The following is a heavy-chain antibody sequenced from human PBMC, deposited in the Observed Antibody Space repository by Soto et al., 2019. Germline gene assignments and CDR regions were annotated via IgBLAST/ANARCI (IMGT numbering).Heavy chain of an antibody. V-gene: IGHV3-33*01. CDR1: GFTFSSYV. CDR2: MWYDGSNK. CDR3: AREERKNDYIWGSYRNYYFDY. D-gene: IGHD3-16*02. Sequence: GGSLRLSCAASGFTFSSYVMHWVRQAPGKGLEWVAVMWYDGSNKYYADSVKGRFTISRDNSKNTLYLQMNSLRAEDTAVYYCAREERKNDYIWGSYRNYYFDYWGQGTLVTVSS. J-gene: IGHJ4*02.